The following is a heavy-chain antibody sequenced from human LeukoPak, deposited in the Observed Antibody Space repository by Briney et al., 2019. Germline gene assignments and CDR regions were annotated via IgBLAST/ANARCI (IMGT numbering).Heavy chain of an antibody. D-gene: IGHD6-13*01. V-gene: IGHV4-59*08. CDR3: ARRAEYSSSWEYYFDY. Sequence: SETLSLTCTVSGGSISSYYWSWIRQPPRKGLEWIGYIYYSGSTNYNPSLKSRVTISVDTSKNQFSLKLSSVTAADTAVYYCARRAEYSSSWEYYFDYWGQGTLVTVSS. CDR2: IYYSGST. CDR1: GGSISSYY. J-gene: IGHJ4*02.